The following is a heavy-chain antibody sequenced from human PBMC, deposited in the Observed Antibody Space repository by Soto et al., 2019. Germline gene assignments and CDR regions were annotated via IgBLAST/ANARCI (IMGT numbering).Heavy chain of an antibody. D-gene: IGHD2-15*01. Sequence: PSETLSLTCTVSGGSINNFYWSWIRQPPGKGLEWIGYVYYSGTTNYNPSLKSRVTISVDTSKNQFSLKLSSVTAVDTAVYYCGRGPSGDENWGRGTLVTVSS. V-gene: IGHV4-59*01. CDR1: GGSINNFY. J-gene: IGHJ4*02. CDR3: GRGPSGDEN. CDR2: VYYSGTT.